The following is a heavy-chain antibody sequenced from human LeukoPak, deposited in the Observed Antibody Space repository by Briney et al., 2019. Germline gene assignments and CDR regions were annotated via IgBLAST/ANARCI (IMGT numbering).Heavy chain of an antibody. D-gene: IGHD2-15*01. CDR3: ARQTGVAVATFYFDD. CDR2: IYYSGST. Sequence: SETLSLTCTVSGGSISSYYWSWIRQPPGKGLEWIGYIYYSGSTNYNPSLKSRVTISVDTSKNQFSLKLSSETAADTAVYYCARQTGVAVATFYFDDWGQGTQVTVSS. CDR1: GGSISSYY. V-gene: IGHV4-59*08. J-gene: IGHJ4*02.